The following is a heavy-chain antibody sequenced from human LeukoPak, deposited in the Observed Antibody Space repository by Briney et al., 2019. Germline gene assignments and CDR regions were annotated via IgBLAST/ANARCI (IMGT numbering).Heavy chain of an antibody. Sequence: PGGSLRSSCAASGFTCDDYGMSWVRQAPVNGLDWVSGINWNGGSTGYADSVKGRFTISRDNAKNSLYLQMNSLRAEDTALYYCAISAVLGFDIWGQGTMVTVSS. CDR3: AISAVLGFDI. CDR2: INWNGGST. V-gene: IGHV3-20*04. D-gene: IGHD1-14*01. CDR1: GFTCDDYG. J-gene: IGHJ3*02.